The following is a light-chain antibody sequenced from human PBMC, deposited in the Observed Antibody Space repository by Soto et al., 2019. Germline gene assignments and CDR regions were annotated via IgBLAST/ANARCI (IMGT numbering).Light chain of an antibody. CDR1: SSNIGSNY. Sequence: QSVLTQPPSASGTPGQRVTISCSGRSSNIGSNYVYWYQQLPGTAPKLIIYKNNQRPSGVPDRFSGSKSGTSASLAISGLRSEDDADYYCAAWDDSLSGYVFGAGTKLTVL. CDR2: KNN. J-gene: IGLJ1*01. V-gene: IGLV1-47*01. CDR3: AAWDDSLSGYV.